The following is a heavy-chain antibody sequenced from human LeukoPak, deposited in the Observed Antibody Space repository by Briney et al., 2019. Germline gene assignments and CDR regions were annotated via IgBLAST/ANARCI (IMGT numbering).Heavy chain of an antibody. Sequence: GASVKVSCKASGSTLTGYYMHWVRQAPGQGLEWMGWINPNSGGTNYAQKFQGRVTMTRDTSISTAYMELSRLRSDDTAVYYCARDGSTTVVYYDYWGQGTLVTVSS. CDR1: GSTLTGYY. J-gene: IGHJ4*02. D-gene: IGHD4-23*01. CDR2: INPNSGGT. V-gene: IGHV1-2*02. CDR3: ARDGSTTVVYYDY.